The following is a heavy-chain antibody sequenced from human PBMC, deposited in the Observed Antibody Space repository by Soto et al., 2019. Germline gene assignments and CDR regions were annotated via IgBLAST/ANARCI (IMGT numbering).Heavy chain of an antibody. CDR3: VTNGGEDGDYIY. CDR1: GFTFSSYA. Sequence: GGSLRLSCAASGFTFSSYAMSWVRQAPGKGLEWVSAISGSGGSTYYADSVKGRFTISRDNSKNTLYLQMNSLRAEDTAVYYCVTNGGEDGDYIYWGQGTLVTVSS. V-gene: IGHV3-23*01. J-gene: IGHJ4*02. CDR2: ISGSGGST. D-gene: IGHD4-17*01.